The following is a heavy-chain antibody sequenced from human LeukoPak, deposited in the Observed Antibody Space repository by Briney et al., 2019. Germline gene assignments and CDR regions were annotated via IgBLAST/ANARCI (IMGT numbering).Heavy chain of an antibody. CDR3: ARDWWNGLDY. Sequence: PSQTLSLTCTVSGGSISSGGYYWSWLRQHPGKGLEWIGYIYYSGSTYYNPSLKSRVTISVDTSKNQFSLKLSSVTAADTAVYYCARDWWNGLDYWGQGTLVTVSS. J-gene: IGHJ4*02. V-gene: IGHV4-31*03. D-gene: IGHD1-1*01. CDR2: IYYSGST. CDR1: GGSISSGGYY.